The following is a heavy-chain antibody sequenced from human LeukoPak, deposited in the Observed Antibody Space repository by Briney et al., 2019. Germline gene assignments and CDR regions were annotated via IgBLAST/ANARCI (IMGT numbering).Heavy chain of an antibody. J-gene: IGHJ4*02. CDR3: ARAHLYCSGGSCYSDY. CDR2: ISYDGSNK. D-gene: IGHD2-15*01. Sequence: PGGSLRLSCAASGFTFSSYAMHWVRQAPGKGLEWVAVISYDGSNKYYADSVKGRFTISRDNAKNSLYLQMNSLRAEDTAVYYCARAHLYCSGGSCYSDYWGQGTLVTVSS. V-gene: IGHV3-30-3*01. CDR1: GFTFSSYA.